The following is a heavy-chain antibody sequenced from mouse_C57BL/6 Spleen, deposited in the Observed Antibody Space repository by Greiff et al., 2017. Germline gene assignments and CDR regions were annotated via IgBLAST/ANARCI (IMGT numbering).Heavy chain of an antibody. V-gene: IGHV3-1*01. Sequence: EVHLVESGPGMVKPSQSLSLTCTVTGYSITSGYDWHWIRHFPGNKLEWMGYISYSGSTNYNPSLKSRITITHDTSKNHFFLKLNSVTTEDTATYYCAREGGYYAMDYWGQGTSVTVSS. CDR3: AREGGYYAMDY. CDR1: GYSITSGYD. J-gene: IGHJ4*01. CDR2: ISYSGST.